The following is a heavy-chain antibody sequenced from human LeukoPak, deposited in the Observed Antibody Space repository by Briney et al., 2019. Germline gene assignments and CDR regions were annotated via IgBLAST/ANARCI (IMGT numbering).Heavy chain of an antibody. CDR2: FYVTGST. CDR3: AREPSTANWFDP. J-gene: IGHJ5*02. CDR1: GGSISMGYY. Sequence: SQTLSLTCNVSGGSISMGYYWSWIRQPAGKAPELIGRFYVTGSTDYSPSLKSRVTISADTTKNQLSLRLTSVTAADTAVYYCAREPSTANWFDPWGQGTLVTVSS. V-gene: IGHV4-61*02. D-gene: IGHD4-17*01.